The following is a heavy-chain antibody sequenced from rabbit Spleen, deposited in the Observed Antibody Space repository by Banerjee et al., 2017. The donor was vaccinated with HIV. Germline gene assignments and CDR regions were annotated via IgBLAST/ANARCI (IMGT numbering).Heavy chain of an antibody. Sequence: QQQLEESGGGLVKPGGTLTLTCKASGFDFTSTYYMCWVRQPPGKGLEWIGCIYPGSSATTYYATWAKGRFTISKTSSTTVTLQMTSLTAADTATYFCARDTATSFSSYGMDLWGPGTLVTVS. J-gene: IGHJ6*01. CDR3: ARDTATSFSSYGMDL. CDR2: IYPGSSATT. CDR1: GFDFTSTYY. V-gene: IGHV1S45*01. D-gene: IGHD1-1*01.